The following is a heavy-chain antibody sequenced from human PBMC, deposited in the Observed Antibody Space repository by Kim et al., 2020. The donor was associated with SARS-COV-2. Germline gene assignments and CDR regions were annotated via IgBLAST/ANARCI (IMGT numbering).Heavy chain of an antibody. V-gene: IGHV3-23*01. D-gene: IGHD3-10*01. J-gene: IGHJ3*02. CDR2: ISGSGGST. Sequence: GGSLRLSCAASGFTFSSYAMSWVRQAPGKGLEWVSAISGSGGSTYYADSVKGRFTISRDNSKNTLYLQMNSLRAEDTAVYYCPLGLLWFGEGAFDIWGQGTMVTVSS. CDR3: PLGLLWFGEGAFDI. CDR1: GFTFSSYA.